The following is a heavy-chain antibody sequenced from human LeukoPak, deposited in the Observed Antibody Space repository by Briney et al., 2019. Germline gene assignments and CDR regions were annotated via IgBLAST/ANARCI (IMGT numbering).Heavy chain of an antibody. CDR2: IYYSGST. V-gene: IGHV4-59*01. D-gene: IGHD5-18*01. J-gene: IGHJ4*02. Sequence: SETLSLTCTVPGGSISSYYWSWVRQPPGKGLEWIGYIYYSGSTNYNPSLKSRVTISVDTCKNQFSLKLSSVTAADTAVYYCARVMGTAMVSSGYYFDYWGQGTLVTVSS. CDR3: ARVMGTAMVSSGYYFDY. CDR1: GGSISSYY.